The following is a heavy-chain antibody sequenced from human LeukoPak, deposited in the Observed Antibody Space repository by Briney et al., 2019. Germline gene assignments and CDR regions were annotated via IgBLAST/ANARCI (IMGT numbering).Heavy chain of an antibody. CDR3: TRGYDSSGYYLRAFDI. CDR2: ISGSGGST. V-gene: IGHV3-23*01. D-gene: IGHD3-22*01. J-gene: IGHJ3*02. Sequence: GGSLRLSCAAPGFTFSSYAMSWVRQAPGKGLEWVSAISGSGGSTYYADSVKGRFTISRDNAKNTLYLQMNSLRAEDTAVYYCTRGYDSSGYYLRAFDIWGQGTMVTVSS. CDR1: GFTFSSYA.